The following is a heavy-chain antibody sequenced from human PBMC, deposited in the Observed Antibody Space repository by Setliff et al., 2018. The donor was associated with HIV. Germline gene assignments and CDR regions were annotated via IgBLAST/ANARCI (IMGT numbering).Heavy chain of an antibody. D-gene: IGHD5-12*01. J-gene: IGHJ4*02. Sequence: SETLSLTCTVSGGSISSADYYWSWIRQPPGKGLEWIGYIYYSGNTYFNPALKSRITMSVDTSEDQFSLKLSSVTAAATAVYYCARVVVERATIFDFWGPGTLVTVSS. CDR3: ARVVVERATIFDF. CDR1: GGSISSADYY. V-gene: IGHV4-30-4*08. CDR2: IYYSGNT.